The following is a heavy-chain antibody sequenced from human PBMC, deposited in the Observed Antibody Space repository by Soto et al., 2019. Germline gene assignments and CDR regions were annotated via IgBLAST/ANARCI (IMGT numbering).Heavy chain of an antibody. D-gene: IGHD3-10*01. CDR1: GFTFNSYA. CDR2: ISGSGGGT. Sequence: EVQLLDSGGGLVQPGGSVRLSCAASGFTFNSYAMSRVRQAPGKGLEWVSSISGSGGGTYYADSVKGRSTISRDNSKNTLSLQMNSLRAEDMAVYYCAKSRGSGSYFNPSDAFDFWGQGTMVTVSS. J-gene: IGHJ3*01. V-gene: IGHV3-23*01. CDR3: AKSRGSGSYFNPSDAFDF.